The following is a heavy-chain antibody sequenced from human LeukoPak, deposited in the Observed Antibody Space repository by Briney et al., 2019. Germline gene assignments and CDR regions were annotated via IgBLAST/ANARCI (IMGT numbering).Heavy chain of an antibody. V-gene: IGHV4-4*09. D-gene: IGHD1-26*01. J-gene: IGHJ4*02. CDR1: NGSISSYH. Sequence: PSETLSLTCTVSNGSISSYHWSWVRQPPGEGLEWIGYILTSGTTNYNPSLKSRLTISVDTSKNQFTLKLSSVTAADTAVYYCARLRVSGSYLYYFDYWGQGTLVTVSS. CDR3: ARLRVSGSYLYYFDY. CDR2: ILTSGTT.